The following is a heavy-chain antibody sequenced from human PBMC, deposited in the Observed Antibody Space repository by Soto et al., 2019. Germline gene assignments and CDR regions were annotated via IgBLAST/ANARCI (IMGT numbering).Heavy chain of an antibody. J-gene: IGHJ6*02. V-gene: IGHV1-69*01. CDR3: ARSPGIAAAGTVYYYGMDV. D-gene: IGHD6-13*01. Sequence: QVQLVQSGAEVKKPGSSVKVSCKASGSTFSSYAISWVRQAPGQGLEWMGGIIPIFGTANYAQKFQGRVTITADESTSTAYMELSSLRSEDTAVYYCARSPGIAAAGTVYYYGMDVWGQGTTVTVSS. CDR2: IIPIFGTA. CDR1: GSTFSSYA.